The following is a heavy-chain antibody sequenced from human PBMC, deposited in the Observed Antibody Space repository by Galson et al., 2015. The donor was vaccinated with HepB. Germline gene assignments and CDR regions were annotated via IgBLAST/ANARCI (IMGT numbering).Heavy chain of an antibody. CDR1: GGSISSSSYY. J-gene: IGHJ2*01. Sequence: ETLSLTCTVSGGSISSSSYYWGWIRQPPGKGLEWIGSIYYSGSTYYNPSLKSRVTISVDTSKNQFSLKLSSVTAADTAVYYCARHDYENWYFDLWGRGTLVTVSS. CDR2: IYYSGST. D-gene: IGHD4-17*01. V-gene: IGHV4-39*01. CDR3: ARHDYENWYFDL.